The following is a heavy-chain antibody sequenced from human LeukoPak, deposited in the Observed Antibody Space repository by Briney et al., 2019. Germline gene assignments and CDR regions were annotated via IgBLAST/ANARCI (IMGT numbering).Heavy chain of an antibody. J-gene: IGHJ3*02. CDR1: GYTFTGYY. CDR3: AREIHGTTVSYSAYAFDI. CDR2: INPNSGGT. D-gene: IGHD4-17*01. Sequence: GASVKVSCKASGYTFTGYYMHWVRQAPGQGLEWMGWINPNSGGTNYAQKFQGWVTMTRDTSISTAYMELSRLRSDDTAVYYCAREIHGTTVSYSAYAFDIWGQGTMVTVSS. V-gene: IGHV1-2*04.